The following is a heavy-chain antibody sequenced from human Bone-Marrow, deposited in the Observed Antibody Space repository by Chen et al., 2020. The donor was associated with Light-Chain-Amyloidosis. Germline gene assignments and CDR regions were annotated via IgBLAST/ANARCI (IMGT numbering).Heavy chain of an antibody. Sequence: QVQLQASGPGLVKPSQTLSLTCTVSGCSISSGCYYWSWIRQHPGKGLEWFGYIYYSGSTHYNPSPKSRVTISVDTSKNQFSLKLSSVTAADTAVYYCARRPGPIVVVTEGAFDIWGQGTMVTVSS. J-gene: IGHJ3*02. D-gene: IGHD2-21*02. V-gene: IGHV4-31*03. CDR1: GCSISSGCYY. CDR3: ARRPGPIVVVTEGAFDI. CDR2: IYYSGST.